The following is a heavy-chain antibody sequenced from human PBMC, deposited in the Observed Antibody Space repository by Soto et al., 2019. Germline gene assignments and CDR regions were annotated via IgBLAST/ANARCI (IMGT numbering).Heavy chain of an antibody. Sequence: LETLSLTCTVSGGSVSSGSYYWSWIRQPPGKGLEWIGYIYYSGSTNYNPSLKSRVTISVDTSKNQFSLKLSSVTAADTAVYYCARDRGWLLYWGQGTLVTVSS. D-gene: IGHD2-15*01. CDR1: GGSVSSGSYY. CDR3: ARDRGWLLY. J-gene: IGHJ4*02. CDR2: IYYSGST. V-gene: IGHV4-61*01.